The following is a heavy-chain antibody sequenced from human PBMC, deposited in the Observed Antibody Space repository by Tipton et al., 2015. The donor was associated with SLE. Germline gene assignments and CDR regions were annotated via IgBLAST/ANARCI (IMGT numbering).Heavy chain of an antibody. CDR2: IRYDGSNK. CDR1: GLTFSRYA. V-gene: IGHV3-30*02. D-gene: IGHD6-6*01. Sequence: SLRLSCAASGLTFSRYAMSWVRQAPGKGLEWVAFIRYDGSNKEYADSVKGRFTISRDNSKNTLYLQMNSLRAEDTAVYYCAKDDIATRRPYYFDYWGQGTLVTVSS. J-gene: IGHJ4*02. CDR3: AKDDIATRRPYYFDY.